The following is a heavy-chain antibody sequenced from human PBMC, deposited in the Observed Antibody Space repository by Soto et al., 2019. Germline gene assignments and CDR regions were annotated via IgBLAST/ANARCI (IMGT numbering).Heavy chain of an antibody. D-gene: IGHD2-2*01. Sequence: QVQLQESGPGLVKPSQTLSLTCTVSGGSISSGGYYWSWIRQHPGKGLEWIGYIYYSGSTYYNPSLKRRVTISVDTSKNQFSLKLSSVTAADTAVYYCAREIVVVPAAESNWFDPWGQGTLVTVSS. V-gene: IGHV4-31*03. CDR1: GGSISSGGYY. CDR2: IYYSGST. J-gene: IGHJ5*02. CDR3: AREIVVVPAAESNWFDP.